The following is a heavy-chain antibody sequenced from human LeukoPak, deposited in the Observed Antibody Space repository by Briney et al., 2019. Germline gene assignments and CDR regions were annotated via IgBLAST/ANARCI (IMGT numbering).Heavy chain of an antibody. CDR1: GFSLRTTEEA. J-gene: IGHJ4*02. V-gene: IGHV2-5*01. D-gene: IGHD2-15*01. Sequence: SGPTLVKPTQTLTLTCTCFGFSLRTTEEAVGWIRQPPGKALEWLAVIFWHDEIHYSPSLKSRLTINKDTSRNQVVLTMTNVDPLETATYYCAHRQGGYFDYWGQGALVTVSS. CDR3: AHRQGGYFDY. CDR2: IFWHDEI.